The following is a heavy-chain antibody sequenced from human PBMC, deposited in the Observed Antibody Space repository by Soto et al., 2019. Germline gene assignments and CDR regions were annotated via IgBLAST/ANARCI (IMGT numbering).Heavy chain of an antibody. CDR2: INPSDSYT. J-gene: IGHJ4*02. CDR3: ARLGYCTGTSCYTFDS. CDR1: GYSFTSYW. Sequence: EVQLVQSGAEVKKPGESLRISCQGSGYSFTSYWIGGVRQRPGKGLEWMGRINPSDSYTTYSPSFQGHVTISTDKSFSTAYLQWSGLKASDTAMYYCARLGYCTGTSCYTFDSWGQGTLVAVSS. D-gene: IGHD2-2*02. V-gene: IGHV5-10-1*03.